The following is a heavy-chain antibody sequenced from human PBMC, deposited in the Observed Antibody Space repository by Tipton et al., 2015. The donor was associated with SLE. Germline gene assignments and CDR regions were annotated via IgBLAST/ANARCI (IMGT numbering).Heavy chain of an antibody. CDR2: ISASGST. V-gene: IGHV4-39*01. CDR1: GGSVHSRSYY. CDR3: TRRTIDVRPYYFDY. D-gene: IGHD3-10*02. J-gene: IGHJ4*02. Sequence: TLSLTCTVSGGSVHSRSYYWGWVRQPPGKGLAWIGAISASGSTFYNPSLKRRVTMLVDTSKNEFSLTLSSVTAADTAVYYCTRRTIDVRPYYFDYWGQGTLVTVSS.